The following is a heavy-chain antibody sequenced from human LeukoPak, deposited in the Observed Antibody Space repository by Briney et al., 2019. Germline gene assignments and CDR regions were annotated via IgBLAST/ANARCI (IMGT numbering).Heavy chain of an antibody. CDR3: ARDGRPGSWFDP. Sequence: SETLSLTCTVSGGSISTYYWSWIRQPPGKGLEWIGYIYYSGSTNYNPSLKSRVTISVDTSKNQFSLKLSPVTAADTAVYYCARDGRPGSWFDPWGQGTLVTVSS. D-gene: IGHD3-10*01. V-gene: IGHV4-59*01. CDR1: GGSISTYY. CDR2: IYYSGST. J-gene: IGHJ5*02.